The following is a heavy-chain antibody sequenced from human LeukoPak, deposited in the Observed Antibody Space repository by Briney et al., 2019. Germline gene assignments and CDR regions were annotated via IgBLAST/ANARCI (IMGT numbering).Heavy chain of an antibody. CDR3: ASREDSSGYYTY. Sequence: PSETLSLTCTVSGGSISSYYWGWIRQPPGKGLEWIGSIYYSGSTYYNPSLKSRVTISVGTSKNQFSLKLSSVTAADTAVYYCASREDSSGYYTYWGQGTLVTVSS. J-gene: IGHJ4*02. CDR1: GGSISSYY. V-gene: IGHV4-39*01. D-gene: IGHD3-22*01. CDR2: IYYSGST.